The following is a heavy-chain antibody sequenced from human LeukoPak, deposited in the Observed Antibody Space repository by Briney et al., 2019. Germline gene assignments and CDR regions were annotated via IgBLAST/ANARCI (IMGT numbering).Heavy chain of an antibody. D-gene: IGHD3-22*01. J-gene: IGHJ3*02. Sequence: GESLKISCKGSGYSFTSYWIGWVRQMPGKGLEWMGIIYLADSDTRYSPSFQGQITISADKSISTAYLQWSSLKASDTAMYYCARRPYDSSGYYYEDAFDIWGQGTMASVSS. V-gene: IGHV5-51*01. CDR3: ARRPYDSSGYYYEDAFDI. CDR1: GYSFTSYW. CDR2: IYLADSDT.